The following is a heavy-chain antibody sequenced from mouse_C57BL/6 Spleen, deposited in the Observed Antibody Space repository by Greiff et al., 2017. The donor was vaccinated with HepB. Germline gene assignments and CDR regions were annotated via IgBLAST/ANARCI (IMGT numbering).Heavy chain of an antibody. J-gene: IGHJ2*01. CDR3: AFYYGSRDFDY. Sequence: QVQLKQPGAELVMPGASVKLSCKASGYTFTSYWMHWVKQRPGQGLEWIGEIDPSDSYTNYNQKFKGKATLTVDTSSSTAYMQLSSLTSEDSAVYYCAFYYGSRDFDYWGQGTTLTVSS. D-gene: IGHD1-1*01. V-gene: IGHV1-69*01. CDR1: GYTFTSYW. CDR2: IDPSDSYT.